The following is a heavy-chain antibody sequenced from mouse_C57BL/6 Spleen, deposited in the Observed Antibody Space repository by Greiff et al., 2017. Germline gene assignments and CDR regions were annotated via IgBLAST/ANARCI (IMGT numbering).Heavy chain of an antibody. CDR2: IDPSDSYT. J-gene: IGHJ2*01. D-gene: IGHD1-2*01. CDR1: GYTFTSYW. V-gene: IGHV1-69*01. CDR3: ASGRTTAPFDD. Sequence: VQLQQPGAELVMPGASVKLSCKASGYTFTSYWMHWVKQRPGQGLEWIGEIDPSDSYTNYNQKFKGKSTLTVDKSSSTAYMQLSSLTSEDSAVYYCASGRTTAPFDDWGQGTTLTVSS.